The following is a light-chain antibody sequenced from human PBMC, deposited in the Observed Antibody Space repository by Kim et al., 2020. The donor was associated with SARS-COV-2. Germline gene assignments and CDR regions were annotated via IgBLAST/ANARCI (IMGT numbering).Light chain of an antibody. Sequence: PASISCKSSESLLHNNGRHYLDWYVQKPGQSPQLVIYLGSHRASGVPDRFSASGSGTDFTLKISRVEAEDVGIYYCMQALKTPVTFGGGTKVDIK. V-gene: IGKV2-28*01. J-gene: IGKJ4*01. CDR1: ESLLHNNGRHY. CDR2: LGS. CDR3: MQALKTPVT.